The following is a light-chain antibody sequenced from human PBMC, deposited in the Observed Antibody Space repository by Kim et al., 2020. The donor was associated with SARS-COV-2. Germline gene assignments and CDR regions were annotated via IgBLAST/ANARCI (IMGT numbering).Light chain of an antibody. CDR1: RSNIGSNA. CDR2: SND. V-gene: IGLV1-44*01. CDR3: AAWDDSLNGVI. J-gene: IGLJ2*01. Sequence: QSVLTQPPSASGTPGQRVTISCSGSRSNIGSNAVNWYQQLPGTAPKLLIHSNDHRPSGVPDRFSGSKSGTSASLAISGLQSKDEADYYCAAWDDSLNGVIFGGGTQLTVL.